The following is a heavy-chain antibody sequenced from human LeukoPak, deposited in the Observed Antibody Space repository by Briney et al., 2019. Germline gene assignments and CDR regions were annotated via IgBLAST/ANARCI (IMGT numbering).Heavy chain of an antibody. CDR1: GGSISSYY. V-gene: IGHV4-59*01. CDR3: ARVLYSSGTDAFDI. D-gene: IGHD6-19*01. CDR2: IYYSGST. J-gene: IGHJ3*02. Sequence: SETLSLTCTVSGGSISSYYWSWIRQPPGKGLEGIGYIYYSGSTNYNPSLKSRVTISVDTSKNQFSLKLSSVTAADTAVYYCARVLYSSGTDAFDIWGQGTMVTVSS.